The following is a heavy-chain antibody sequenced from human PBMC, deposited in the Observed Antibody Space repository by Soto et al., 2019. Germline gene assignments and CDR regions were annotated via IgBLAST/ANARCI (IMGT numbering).Heavy chain of an antibody. J-gene: IGHJ6*02. Sequence: EVQLVESGGGPVKPGGSLRLSCAASGFTFSSYSMNWVRQAPGKGLEWVSSISSSSSYIYYADSVKGRFTISRDNAKNSLYLQMNSLRAEDTAVYYCARINPHYYYGMDVWGQGTTVTVSS. V-gene: IGHV3-21*01. CDR3: ARINPHYYYGMDV. CDR1: GFTFSSYS. CDR2: ISSSSSYI.